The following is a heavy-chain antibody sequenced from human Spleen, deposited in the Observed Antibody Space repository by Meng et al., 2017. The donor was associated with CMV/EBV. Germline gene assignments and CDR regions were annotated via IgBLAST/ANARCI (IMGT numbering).Heavy chain of an antibody. CDR2: INPDSGDT. CDR3: SRGYTYGWGNFYFDY. CDR1: GYRFRNFY. D-gene: IGHD3-10*01. Sequence: GYRFRNFYLHWVRQDPGRRLEWMGWINPDSGDTDYARKFQGRVTMTRDTSTTTAYMELRSLRSDDTAAYYCSRGYTYGWGNFYFDYWGQGTMVTVSS. V-gene: IGHV1-2*02. J-gene: IGHJ4*02.